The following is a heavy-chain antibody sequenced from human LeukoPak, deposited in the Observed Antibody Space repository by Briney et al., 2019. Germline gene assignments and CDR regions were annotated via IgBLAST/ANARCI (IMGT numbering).Heavy chain of an antibody. CDR2: ISGSTGRT. Sequence: GGSLRLSCAASGFAFSTYAMSWVRQAPGKGLEWVSAISGSTGRTYYADSVKGRFTISRDNSKNTLYLQMNNLRAEDTAVYYCAPRVVGSAPFDYWGQGTLVTVSS. V-gene: IGHV3-23*01. J-gene: IGHJ4*02. D-gene: IGHD2-15*01. CDR3: APRVVGSAPFDY. CDR1: GFAFSTYA.